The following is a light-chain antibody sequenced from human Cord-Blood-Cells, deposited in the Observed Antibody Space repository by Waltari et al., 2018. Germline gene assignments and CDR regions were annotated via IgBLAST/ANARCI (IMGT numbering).Light chain of an antibody. CDR3: QQYNSYSRT. V-gene: IGKV1-5*03. CDR2: KAS. J-gene: IGKJ1*01. Sequence: DIQMTQSRSSLSASVGDRVAITGRASRSISSWLAWYQQEPGKAPKLLIYKASSLESGVPSRLSGSGAGTEFTLTISSLQPDDFATYHCQQYNSYSRTFGQGTKVEIK. CDR1: RSISSW.